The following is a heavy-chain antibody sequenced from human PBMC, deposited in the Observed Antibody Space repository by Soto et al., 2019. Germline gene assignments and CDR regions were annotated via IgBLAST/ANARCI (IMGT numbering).Heavy chain of an antibody. J-gene: IGHJ3*02. CDR1: GGTFSSYA. CDR3: ATSEDTSMAYDAFDS. CDR2: IIPIFGTA. V-gene: IGHV1-69*13. D-gene: IGHD5-18*01. Sequence: GASVKVSCKASGGTFSSYAISWVRQAPGRGLEWMGGIIPIFGTANYAQKFQGRVTITADESTSTAYMELSSLRSEDTAVYYCATSEDTSMAYDAFDSWGQGIIITVSS.